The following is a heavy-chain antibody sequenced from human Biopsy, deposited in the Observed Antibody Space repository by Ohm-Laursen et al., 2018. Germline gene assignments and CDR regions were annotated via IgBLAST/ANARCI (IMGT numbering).Heavy chain of an antibody. J-gene: IGHJ6*02. D-gene: IGHD3-10*01. CDR1: GDTFSRSA. V-gene: IGHV1-69*04. CDR3: ARGGSGSGYYGMDV. Sequence: SSPKVSCKPSGDTFSRSAFFWVRQAPGQGLVYLGKIIPIVGITNHAQTFQGRITLTADKSTFMVYMELSRLRSDDTAIYYCARGGSGSGYYGMDVWGQGATVSVSS. CDR2: IIPIVGIT.